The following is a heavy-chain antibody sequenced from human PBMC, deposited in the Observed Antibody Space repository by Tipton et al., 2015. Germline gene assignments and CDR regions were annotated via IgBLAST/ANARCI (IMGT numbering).Heavy chain of an antibody. CDR3: GREDRGYSSGDH. J-gene: IGHJ4*02. CDR1: GFIFDDYA. V-gene: IGHV3-9*01. Sequence: SLRLSCVASGFIFDDYAMHWVRQTPGKGLEWVSGITWNSGSIEYADSVKGRFTISRDNAKNSLYLQMNSLRAEDTAVYYCGREDRGYSSGDHWGQGIMVTVSS. CDR2: ITWNSGSI. D-gene: IGHD6-19*01.